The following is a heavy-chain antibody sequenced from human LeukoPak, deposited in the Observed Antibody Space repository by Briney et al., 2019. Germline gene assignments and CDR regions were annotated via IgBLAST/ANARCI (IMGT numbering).Heavy chain of an antibody. CDR1: GGSFSGYY. D-gene: IGHD2-21*02. J-gene: IGHJ4*02. CDR3: ARDGDRYCGGDCYAFDY. CDR2: INHSGST. V-gene: IGHV4-34*01. Sequence: PSETLSLTCAVYGGSFSGYYWSWIRQPPGKGLEWIGEINHSGSTNYNPSLKSRVTISVDTSKNQFSLKLSSVTAADTAVYYCARDGDRYCGGDCYAFDYWGQGTLVTVSS.